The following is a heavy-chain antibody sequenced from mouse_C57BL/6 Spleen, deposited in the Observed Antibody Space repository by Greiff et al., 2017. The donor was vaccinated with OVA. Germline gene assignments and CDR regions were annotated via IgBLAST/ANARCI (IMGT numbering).Heavy chain of an antibody. Sequence: VQLQQSGPGLVKPSQSLSLTCSVTGYSITSGYYWNWIRQFPGNTLEWLGYISYAGSNNYNPYLKNRIAITRDTSKNQFFLMLNSVTTEDTATYDCARGDLGRFAYWGQGTLVTVSA. J-gene: IGHJ3*01. D-gene: IGHD4-1*01. CDR3: ARGDLGRFAY. CDR2: ISYAGSN. CDR1: GYSITSGYY. V-gene: IGHV3-6*01.